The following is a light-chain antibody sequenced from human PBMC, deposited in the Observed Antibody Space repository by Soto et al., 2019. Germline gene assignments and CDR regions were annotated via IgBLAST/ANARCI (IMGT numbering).Light chain of an antibody. CDR1: SSDVGAYKF. V-gene: IGLV2-8*01. Sequence: QSVLTHPPSASGSPGQSVTISCTGTSSDVGAYKFVSWYQQNPGKAPKLIIYDVTKRPTGVPDRFSGSKSGNTASLTVSGFQAEDEADYYCSSYAGNSNYVFGSGTKVTVL. J-gene: IGLJ1*01. CDR2: DVT. CDR3: SSYAGNSNYV.